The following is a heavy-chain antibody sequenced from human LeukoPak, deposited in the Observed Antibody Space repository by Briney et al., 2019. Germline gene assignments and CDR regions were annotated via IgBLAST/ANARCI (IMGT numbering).Heavy chain of an antibody. CDR2: ISYDGSNK. D-gene: IGHD6-13*01. Sequence: GGSLRLSCAASGFTFSSYGMHWVRQAPGKGLEWVAVISYDGSNKYYADSVKGRFTISRDNSKNTLHLQMNSLRAEDTAVYYCAKVIAAAGTGFDYWGQGTLVTVSS. CDR1: GFTFSSYG. CDR3: AKVIAAAGTGFDY. J-gene: IGHJ4*02. V-gene: IGHV3-30*18.